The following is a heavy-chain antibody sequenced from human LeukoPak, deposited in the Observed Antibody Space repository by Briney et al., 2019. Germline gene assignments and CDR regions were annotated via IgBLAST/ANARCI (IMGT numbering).Heavy chain of an antibody. V-gene: IGHV3-48*03. J-gene: IGHJ6*02. CDR3: GRRHDYEDYWGCYYYGMDV. CDR2: INSGGSTI. Sequence: GGSLRLSCAAIGFTFSTYDVNWVRQAPGQGLEWVSYINSGGSTISYTDPVKGRFTTSTDDANNSVFLEMSSLRAEDTAIYYCGRRHDYEDYWGCYYYGMDVWGQGTTVTVS. CDR1: GFTFSTYD. D-gene: IGHD4-17*01.